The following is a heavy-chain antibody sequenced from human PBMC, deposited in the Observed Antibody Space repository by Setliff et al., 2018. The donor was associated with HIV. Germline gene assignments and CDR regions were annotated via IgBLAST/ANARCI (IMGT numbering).Heavy chain of an antibody. CDR3: ASKGGSENYPDSDAFDI. V-gene: IGHV1-46*01. CDR2: INPTGDIT. Sequence: GASVKVSCKASGYTFTRYFMHCVRQAPGQGLEWLGMINPTGDITFYPQKFQARVTMTRDTSASTVYLELRSLRSEDTAVYFCASKGGSENYPDSDAFDIWGQGTLVTVSS. D-gene: IGHD3-10*01. J-gene: IGHJ3*02. CDR1: GYTFTRYF.